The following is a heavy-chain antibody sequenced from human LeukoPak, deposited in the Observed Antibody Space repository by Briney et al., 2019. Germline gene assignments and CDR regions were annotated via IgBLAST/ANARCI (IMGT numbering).Heavy chain of an antibody. Sequence: GGSLRLSCAASGFTFSSYTMTWVRQAPGKGLEWVSSISSSSSYIYYAESVKGRFTMSRDNSKNTLYLQMNSLRAEDTAVYYCAKPYTVTYPYNYFDPWGQGTLVTVSS. CDR3: AKPYTVTYPYNYFDP. CDR2: ISSSSSYI. J-gene: IGHJ5*02. D-gene: IGHD4-17*01. CDR1: GFTFSSYT. V-gene: IGHV3-21*01.